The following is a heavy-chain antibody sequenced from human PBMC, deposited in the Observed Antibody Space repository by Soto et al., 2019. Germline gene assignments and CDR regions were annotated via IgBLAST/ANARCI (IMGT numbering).Heavy chain of an antibody. CDR3: VRNIR. J-gene: IGHJ4*02. CDR1: GFTFSSIW. V-gene: IGHV3-74*01. Sequence: EVQLVESGGGLVQPGGSLRISCAASGFTFSSIWMHWVRQAPGKGLVWVSCINSDGSTTSYADSVKGRFTISRDNAKNTLYLQINSLTAEDTDVYYCVRNIRWGQGTLVTVSS. CDR2: INSDGSTT.